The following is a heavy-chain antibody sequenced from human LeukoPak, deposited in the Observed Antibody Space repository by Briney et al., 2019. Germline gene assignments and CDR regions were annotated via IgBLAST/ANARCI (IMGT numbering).Heavy chain of an antibody. J-gene: IGHJ4*02. D-gene: IGHD2-2*02. CDR1: GYSISSGYY. CDR3: ARLVRVVPAAIVY. Sequence: SETLSLTCTVSGYSISSGYYWGWIRQPPGKGLEWIGSIYHSGSTYYNPSLKSRVTISVDTSKNQFSLKLSSVTAADTAVYYCARLVRVVPAAIVYWGRGTLVTVSS. CDR2: IYHSGST. V-gene: IGHV4-38-2*02.